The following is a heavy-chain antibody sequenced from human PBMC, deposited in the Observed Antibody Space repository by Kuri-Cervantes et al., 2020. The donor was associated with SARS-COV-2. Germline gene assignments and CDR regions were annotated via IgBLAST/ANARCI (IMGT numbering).Heavy chain of an antibody. V-gene: IGHV3-30*03. CDR3: VRVRYTYGYALDY. D-gene: IGHD5-18*01. CDR2: ISYDGGIQ. Sequence: LSLTFAASGFTFSACGMHWVRQAPGKGLEWVALISYDGGIQYYSDSVSGRFTISRADAKNSLYLQMNSLRAEDTVVYFCVRVRYTYGYALDYWGRGTLVTVSS. CDR1: GFTFSACG. J-gene: IGHJ4*02.